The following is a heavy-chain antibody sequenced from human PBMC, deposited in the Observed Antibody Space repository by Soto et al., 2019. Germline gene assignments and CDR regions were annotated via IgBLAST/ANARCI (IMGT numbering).Heavy chain of an antibody. CDR2: ISGGGSYI. J-gene: IGHJ6*02. CDR1: GFTFSDEN. D-gene: IGHD2-2*01. Sequence: GGSLRLSCSASGFTFSDENMSWVRQVPGKGLEWVSGISGGGSYIFYADSVQGRCSISRDNPKNSLFLEMNSLRVEDTAVYYCARDSDCHSTSCFFPPHVWGQGTTVTVS. CDR3: ARDSDCHSTSCFFPPHV. V-gene: IGHV3-21*06.